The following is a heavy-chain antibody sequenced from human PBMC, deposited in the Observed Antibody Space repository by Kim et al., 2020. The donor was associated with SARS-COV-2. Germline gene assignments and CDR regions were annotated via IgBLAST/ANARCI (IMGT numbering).Heavy chain of an antibody. D-gene: IGHD3-10*01. J-gene: IGHJ6*02. CDR3: ARAVPDGSGRESYYYYYGMDV. Sequence: GGSLRLSCAASGLTFSSYWMHWVRQAPGKGLVWVSRINSDGSSTSYADSVKGRFTISRDNAKNTLYLQMNSLRAEDTAVYYCARAVPDGSGRESYYYYYGMDVWGQGTTVTVSS. CDR2: INSDGSST. V-gene: IGHV3-74*01. CDR1: GLTFSSYW.